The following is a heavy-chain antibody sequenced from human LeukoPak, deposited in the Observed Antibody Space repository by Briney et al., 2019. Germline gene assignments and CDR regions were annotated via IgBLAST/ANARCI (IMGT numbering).Heavy chain of an antibody. J-gene: IGHJ4*02. CDR3: ARDPIMTTGTSPLDY. V-gene: IGHV1-2*06. CDR1: GYTFTGYY. D-gene: IGHD4-17*01. CDR2: INPNSGGT. Sequence: GASVKVSCKASGYTFTGYYMHWVRQAPGQGLEWMGRINPNSGGTNYAQKFQGRVTMTRDTSISTAYMELSRLRFDDTAVYYCARDPIMTTGTSPLDYWGQGTLVTVSS.